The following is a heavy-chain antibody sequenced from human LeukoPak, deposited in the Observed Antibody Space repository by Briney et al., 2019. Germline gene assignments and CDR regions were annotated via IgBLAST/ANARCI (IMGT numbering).Heavy chain of an antibody. CDR1: GFTFGDYA. CDR2: IRSKAYGGTT. D-gene: IGHD5-12*01. J-gene: IGHJ4*02. CDR3: TRKGSGYPSSVDFDY. Sequence: GGSLRLSCTASGFTFGDYAMSWVRQAPGKGLEWVGFIRSKAYGGTTEYAASVKGRFTISRDDSKSIAYLQMNSLKTEDTAVYYCTRKGSGYPSSVDFDYWGQGTLVTVSS. V-gene: IGHV3-49*04.